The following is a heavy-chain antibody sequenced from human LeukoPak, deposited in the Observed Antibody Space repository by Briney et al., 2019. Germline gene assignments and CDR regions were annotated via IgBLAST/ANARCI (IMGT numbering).Heavy chain of an antibody. CDR1: GVSISSYY. J-gene: IGHJ4*02. Sequence: SETLSLTCTVSGVSISSYYWSWIRQPPGKGLEWIAYIYYTGSSNYNPSLKSRVTISVDTPKNQFSLKLSSMTAADTAVYYCARVNWHYFDYWGQGSLVTVSS. CDR3: ARVNWHYFDY. D-gene: IGHD5-24*01. CDR2: IYYTGSS. V-gene: IGHV4-59*01.